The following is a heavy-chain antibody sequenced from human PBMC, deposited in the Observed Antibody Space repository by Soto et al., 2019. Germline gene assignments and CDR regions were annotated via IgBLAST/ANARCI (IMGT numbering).Heavy chain of an antibody. D-gene: IGHD5-18*01. V-gene: IGHV3-23*01. CDR3: ASHLGGGYSYGKN. CDR2: ISGSGGST. CDR1: GFTFSSYA. J-gene: IGHJ4*02. Sequence: GGSLRLSCAAPGFTFSSYAMSWVRQAPGKGLEWVSAISGSGGSTYYADSVKGRFTISRDNSKNTLYLQMNSLRAEDTAVYYCASHLGGGYSYGKNWGQGTLVTVSS.